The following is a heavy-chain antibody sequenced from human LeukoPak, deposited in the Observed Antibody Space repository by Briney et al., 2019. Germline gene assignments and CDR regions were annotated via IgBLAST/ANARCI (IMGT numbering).Heavy chain of an antibody. V-gene: IGHV4-30-4*01. Sequence: SETLSLTCTASGGSISSGDYYWSWIRQPPGKGLEWIGEINHSGSTNYNPSLKSRVTISVDTSKNQFSLKLSSVTAADTAVYYCARGTLLWFGGKDHSAGYYGMDVWGQGTTVTVSS. J-gene: IGHJ6*02. CDR1: GGSISSGDYY. CDR3: ARGTLLWFGGKDHSAGYYGMDV. D-gene: IGHD3-10*01. CDR2: INHSGST.